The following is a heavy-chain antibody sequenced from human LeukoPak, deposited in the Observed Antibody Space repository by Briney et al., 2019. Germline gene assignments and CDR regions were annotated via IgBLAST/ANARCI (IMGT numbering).Heavy chain of an antibody. CDR3: ATGGAATPYYYYYMDV. CDR2: FDPEDGET. Sequence: GASVKVSCKVSGCTLTELSMHWVRQAPGKGLEWMGGFDPEDGETIYAQKFQGRVTMTEDTSTDTAYMELSSLRSEDTAVYYCATGGAATPYYYYYMDVWGKGTTVTVSS. CDR1: GCTLTELS. D-gene: IGHD2-15*01. V-gene: IGHV1-24*01. J-gene: IGHJ6*03.